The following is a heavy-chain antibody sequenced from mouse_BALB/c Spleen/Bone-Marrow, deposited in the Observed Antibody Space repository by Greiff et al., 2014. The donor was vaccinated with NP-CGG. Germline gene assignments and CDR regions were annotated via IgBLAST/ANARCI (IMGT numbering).Heavy chain of an antibody. J-gene: IGHJ3*01. V-gene: IGHV5-4*02. Sequence: EVQLQQSGGNLVKPGGSLKLSCAASGFTFSDYYMYWVRQAPEKRLEWVATISDGGSYTYYPDSVKGRFTISRANAKNSLYLQMNSLKCRDSAMYYCARGGAHYYGRGFTYWGQGTLVTVSA. CDR3: ARGGAHYYGRGFTY. CDR1: GFTFSDYY. CDR2: ISDGGSYT. D-gene: IGHD1-2*01.